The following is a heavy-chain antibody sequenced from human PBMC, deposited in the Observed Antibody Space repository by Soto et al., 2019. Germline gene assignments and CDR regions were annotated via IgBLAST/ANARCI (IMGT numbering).Heavy chain of an antibody. V-gene: IGHV1-18*01. J-gene: IGHJ4*02. CDR1: GYTFTSYG. CDR2: ISAHNGNT. D-gene: IGHD1-1*01. Sequence: QVHLVQSGAEVKKPGASVKVSCKGSGYTFTSYGITWVRQAPGQGLEWMGWISAHNGNTDYAQRLQGRVTVTRDTSTSPAYMELRSLRSDDTAVYYCARGRYGDYWGQGALVPVSS. CDR3: ARGRYGDY.